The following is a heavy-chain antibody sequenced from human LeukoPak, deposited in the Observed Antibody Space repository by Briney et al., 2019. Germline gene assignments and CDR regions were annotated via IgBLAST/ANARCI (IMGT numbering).Heavy chain of an antibody. CDR1: GFPFSSYA. CDR3: AKVLSGSQDY. V-gene: IGHV3-23*01. Sequence: GGSLRLSCAGSGFPFSSYALSWVRQAPGKALEWVSTIGGGGENTYYADSVKGRFIISRDNSKDTFYLQMNSLRAEDTAVYYCAKVLSGSQDYWGQGTLVTVFS. D-gene: IGHD1-26*01. J-gene: IGHJ4*02. CDR2: IGGGGENT.